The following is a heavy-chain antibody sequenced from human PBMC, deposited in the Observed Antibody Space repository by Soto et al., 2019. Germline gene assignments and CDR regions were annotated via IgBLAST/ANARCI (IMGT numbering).Heavy chain of an antibody. CDR1: GGSFSGYY. J-gene: IGHJ4*02. CDR3: ARGGDYIWGSYRPRGYYFDY. V-gene: IGHV4-34*01. Sequence: PSETLSLTCAVYGGSFSGYYWSWIRQPPGKGLEWIGEINHSGSTNYNPSLKSRVTISVDTSKNQFSLKLSSVTAADTAVYYCARGGDYIWGSYRPRGYYFDYWGQGTLVTVS. D-gene: IGHD3-16*02. CDR2: INHSGST.